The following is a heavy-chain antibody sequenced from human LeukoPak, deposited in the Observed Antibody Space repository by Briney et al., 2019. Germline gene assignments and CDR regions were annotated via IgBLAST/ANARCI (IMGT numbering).Heavy chain of an antibody. J-gene: IGHJ4*02. V-gene: IGHV4-59*01. CDR1: GGSISSYF. CDR3: ARTSNYWSPYFGY. CDR2: IYYSGST. D-gene: IGHD1-1*01. Sequence: SETLSLTCTVSGGSISSYFWSWIRQPPGKGLEWIGYIYYSGSTNYSPSLNSRVTISIDTSKNKFSLKLTSVTAADTAVYYCARTSNYWSPYFGYWGQGALVTVSS.